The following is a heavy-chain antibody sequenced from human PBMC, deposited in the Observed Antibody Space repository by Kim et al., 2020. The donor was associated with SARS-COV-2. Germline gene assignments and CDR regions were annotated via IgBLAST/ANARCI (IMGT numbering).Heavy chain of an antibody. CDR3: ARDYYDSSGYSYGMDV. J-gene: IGHJ6*02. V-gene: IGHV3-30*07. D-gene: IGHD3-22*01. Sequence: YVKGRFTISRDNSKNTLYLQMNSLRAEDTAVYYCARDYYDSSGYSYGMDVWGQGTTVTVSS.